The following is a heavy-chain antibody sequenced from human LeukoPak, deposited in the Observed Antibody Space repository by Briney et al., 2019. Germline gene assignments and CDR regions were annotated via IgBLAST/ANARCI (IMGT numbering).Heavy chain of an antibody. D-gene: IGHD5-18*01. V-gene: IGHV3-7*03. CDR1: GFTFSSYW. CDR2: IKQDGSEK. J-gene: IGHJ4*02. Sequence: PGGSLRLSCAASGFTFSSYWMSWVRQAPGKGLEWVANIKQDGSEKYYVDSVKGRFTISRDNAKNSLYLQMNSLRADDTAVYYCAREPGYSYGAFDYWGQGTLVTVSS. CDR3: AREPGYSYGAFDY.